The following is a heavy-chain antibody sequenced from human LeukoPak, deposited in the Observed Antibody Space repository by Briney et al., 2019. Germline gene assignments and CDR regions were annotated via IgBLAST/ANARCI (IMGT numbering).Heavy chain of an antibody. CDR2: ISSDGGST. CDR3: VRSVPGGPYYFDY. D-gene: IGHD2-8*02. CDR1: GFTFSNYA. Sequence: GGSLRLSCSASGFTFSNYAMHWVRQAPGKGLEYVSAISSDGGSTYYADSLKGRFIISRDNSKNLLYLQVSSLGTEDTAVYYCVRSVPGGPYYFDYWGQGTLVTVSS. J-gene: IGHJ4*02. V-gene: IGHV3-64D*09.